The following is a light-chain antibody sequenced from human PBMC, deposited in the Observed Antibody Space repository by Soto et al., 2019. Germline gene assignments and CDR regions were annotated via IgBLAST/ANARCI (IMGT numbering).Light chain of an antibody. V-gene: IGLV1-44*01. CDR1: RSNIGSNT. CDR3: AAWDDSLNGSLV. J-gene: IGLJ2*01. Sequence: QAVVTQAPSVSGTPGQRVTISCSGSRSNIGSNTVNWYQQLPGTAPKLLIFNIYQRPSGVPDRFSGSKSGTSASLAISGLQSEDEADYYCAAWDDSLNGSLVFGGGTKLTVL. CDR2: NIY.